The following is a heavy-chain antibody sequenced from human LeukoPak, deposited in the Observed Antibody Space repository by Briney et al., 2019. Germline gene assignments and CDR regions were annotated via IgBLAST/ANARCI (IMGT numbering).Heavy chain of an antibody. Sequence: PGGSLRLSCAASGFTFTTYGMHWVRQAPGKGLECVAFIPYDGSNKYYPDSVKGRFTISRDNSNNTLYLQMNSLRAEDTAVYYCAKRGDRSSYDSSGYYYADDYWGQGTLVTVSS. CDR2: IPYDGSNK. CDR3: AKRGDRSSYDSSGYYYADDY. CDR1: GFTFTTYG. D-gene: IGHD3-22*01. V-gene: IGHV3-30*02. J-gene: IGHJ4*02.